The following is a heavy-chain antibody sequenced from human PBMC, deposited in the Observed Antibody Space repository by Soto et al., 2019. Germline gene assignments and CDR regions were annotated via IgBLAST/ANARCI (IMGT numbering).Heavy chain of an antibody. V-gene: IGHV1-3*04. Sequence: ASVNVSGKASGCNFTTDAMLWVRPASGQRPECMGWINTGTGNTKFSPKFQGRVTITRDTAASTAYMEWSSLKSEDTAVDYCARGERLYYSCSGMDVWGRGSTSTVS. D-gene: IGHD3-3*01. J-gene: IGHJ6*02. CDR3: ARGERLYYSCSGMDV. CDR2: INTGTGNT. CDR1: GCNFTTDA.